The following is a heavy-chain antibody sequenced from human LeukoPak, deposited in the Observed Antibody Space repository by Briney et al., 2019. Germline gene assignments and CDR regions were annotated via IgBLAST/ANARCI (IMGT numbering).Heavy chain of an antibody. Sequence: ASVKVSCKVSGYTLTELSMHWVRQAPGKGLEWMGGFDPEDGETIYAQKFQGRVTMTEDTSTDTAYMELSSLRSEDTAVYYCATRLGFYCSSTSCYSLGTPQEDWYFDLWGRGTLVTVSS. CDR2: FDPEDGET. J-gene: IGHJ2*01. CDR3: ATRLGFYCSSTSCYSLGTPQEDWYFDL. V-gene: IGHV1-24*01. CDR1: GYTLTELS. D-gene: IGHD2-2*01.